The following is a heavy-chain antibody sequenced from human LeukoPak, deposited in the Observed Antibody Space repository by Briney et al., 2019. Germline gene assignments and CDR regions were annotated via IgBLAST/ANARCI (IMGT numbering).Heavy chain of an antibody. Sequence: ASVKVSCKVSGYTLTELSMHWVRQAPGKGLEWMGGFDPEDGETIYAQKFQGRVTMTEDTSTDTAYMELSSLRSEDTAVYYCATVGLSTVVTPGFGLNYWGQGTLVTVSS. CDR3: ATVGLSTVVTPGFGLNY. CDR2: FDPEDGET. D-gene: IGHD4-23*01. J-gene: IGHJ4*02. CDR1: GYTLTELS. V-gene: IGHV1-24*01.